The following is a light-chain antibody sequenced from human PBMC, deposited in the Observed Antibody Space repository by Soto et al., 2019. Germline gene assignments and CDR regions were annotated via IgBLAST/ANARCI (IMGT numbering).Light chain of an antibody. J-gene: IGKJ1*01. CDR1: QSTSTW. V-gene: IGKV1-5*03. CDR3: QQDITYPYA. Sequence: DIQMTQSPSTLSASVGDRVTITCLASQSTSTWLAWYQQRPGKTPKLLISEASKLESGVPSRFSGSGSGTQFTLTISSLQPDDFATYYCQQDITYPYAFGQGTKVEIK. CDR2: EAS.